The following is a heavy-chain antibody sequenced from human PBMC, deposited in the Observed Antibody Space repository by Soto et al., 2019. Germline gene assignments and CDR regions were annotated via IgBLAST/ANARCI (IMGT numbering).Heavy chain of an antibody. Sequence: GGSLRLSCAASGFTFSNYWMHWVRQAPGKGLLWVSRINPDGSSTSYADSVKDRFTISRDNAENTLYLQMNILRAEDTAVYYCVYCSSTSCPSGFDYWGQGTLVTVSS. V-gene: IGHV3-74*01. J-gene: IGHJ4*02. D-gene: IGHD2-2*01. CDR3: VYCSSTSCPSGFDY. CDR1: GFTFSNYW. CDR2: INPDGSST.